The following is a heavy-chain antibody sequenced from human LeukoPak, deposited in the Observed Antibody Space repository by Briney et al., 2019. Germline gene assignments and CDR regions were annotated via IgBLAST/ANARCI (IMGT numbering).Heavy chain of an antibody. Sequence: GGSLRLSCAASGFTFSGSAMHWVRQASGKGLEWVGRIRSKANSYATAYAASVKGRFTISRDDSKNTAYLQMNSLKTEDTAVYYCARENGRGAISPYFDYWGQGTLVTVSS. V-gene: IGHV3-73*01. CDR2: IRSKANSYAT. D-gene: IGHD3-10*01. CDR3: ARENGRGAISPYFDY. CDR1: GFTFSGSA. J-gene: IGHJ4*02.